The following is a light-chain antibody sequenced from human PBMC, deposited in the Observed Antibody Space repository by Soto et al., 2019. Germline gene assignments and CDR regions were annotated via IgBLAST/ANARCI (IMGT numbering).Light chain of an antibody. Sequence: QSVLTQPASVSGSPGQSITISCTGTSSDVGGYNYVSWYQQQPGKAPKLMYYDVTDRPSGVSNRFSGSKSGTTASLTISGLQAEDEAEYYCGSYAGSSTPLMFGGGTKVTVL. J-gene: IGLJ3*02. V-gene: IGLV2-14*01. CDR1: SSDVGGYNY. CDR2: DVT. CDR3: GSYAGSSTPLM.